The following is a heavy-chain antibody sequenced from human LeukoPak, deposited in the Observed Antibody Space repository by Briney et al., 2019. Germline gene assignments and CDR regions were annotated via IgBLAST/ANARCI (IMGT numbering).Heavy chain of an antibody. Sequence: ASVKVSCKTSGYILTAYAMNWVRQAPGQGLEWMGWINTNTGNPTYGQGFTGRFVFSLDTSVSTAYLQISSLKAEDTAVYYCARELCVRGSGSYCPFDYWGQGTLVTVSS. CDR1: GYILTAYA. D-gene: IGHD3-10*01. J-gene: IGHJ4*02. CDR2: INTNTGNP. V-gene: IGHV7-4-1*02. CDR3: ARELCVRGSGSYCPFDY.